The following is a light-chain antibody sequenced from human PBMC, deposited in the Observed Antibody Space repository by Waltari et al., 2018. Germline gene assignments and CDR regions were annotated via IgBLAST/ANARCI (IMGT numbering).Light chain of an antibody. CDR3: SSYAVGIAFLL. CDR2: EVT. V-gene: IGLV2-23*02. Sequence: QSALTQPASVSGSPGQSITISCTGTSSDVGNYDLVSWYQQPPGKVPNLMIYEVTKRPSGVSNRFSGSKSGNTASLTISGLQAEDEADYYCSSYAVGIAFLLFGGGTKLTVL. CDR1: SSDVGNYDL. J-gene: IGLJ2*01.